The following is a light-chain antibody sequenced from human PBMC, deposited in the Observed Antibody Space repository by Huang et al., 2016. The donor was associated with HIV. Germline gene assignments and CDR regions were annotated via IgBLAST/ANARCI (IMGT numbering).Light chain of an antibody. Sequence: EIVLTQSPATLSLSPGERATLSCRASQSVSSSYLAWYQQKPGQAPRLLIYSASSRATDVPDRFSGGGGGTDFTLTISRLEPEDFAVYYCHQRSTFTFGGGTKVEIK. CDR1: QSVSSSY. J-gene: IGKJ4*01. CDR3: HQRSTFT. CDR2: SAS. V-gene: IGKV3D-20*02.